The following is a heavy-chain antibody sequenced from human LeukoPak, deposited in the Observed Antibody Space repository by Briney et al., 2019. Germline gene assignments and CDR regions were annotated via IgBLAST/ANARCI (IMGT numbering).Heavy chain of an antibody. J-gene: IGHJ4*02. D-gene: IGHD3-16*01. CDR1: GFTFSNYN. Sequence: PGGSLRLSCAASGFTFSNYNTNWVRRAPGKGLEWVSSISSSSSYIYYADSVKGRFTISRDNANNSLYLQMNSLRAEDTTVYYCARGDSGGMDYWGQGTLVTVSS. V-gene: IGHV3-21*01. CDR3: ARGDSGGMDY. CDR2: ISSSSSYI.